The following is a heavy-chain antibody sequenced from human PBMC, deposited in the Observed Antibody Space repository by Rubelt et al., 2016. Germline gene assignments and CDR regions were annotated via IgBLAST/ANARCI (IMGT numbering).Heavy chain of an antibody. CDR1: GDTLSVFS. D-gene: IGHD6-13*01. J-gene: IGHJ3*02. Sequence: QVQLVQSGAVLKKPGASVKVSCKVSGDTLSVFSIHWVRQAPGKGLEGMGGFDGEDGETVYSQNVQGRLIMTEDTSTDTAYRELSRLTSADTAVYYCSTADSSSWYDATDTWGQGTMVTVSS. V-gene: IGHV1-24*01. CDR3: STADSSSWYDATDT. CDR2: FDGEDGET.